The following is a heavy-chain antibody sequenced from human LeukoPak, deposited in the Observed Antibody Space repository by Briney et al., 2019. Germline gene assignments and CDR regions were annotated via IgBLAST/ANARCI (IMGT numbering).Heavy chain of an antibody. CDR2: IYYSGST. V-gene: IGHV4-59*02. J-gene: IGHJ4*02. D-gene: IGHD6-13*01. Sequence: SETLSLTCTVSGGSVSSYYWSWIRQPPGKGLEWIGYIYYSGSTSYNPSLKSRVTMSVDTSKNQFSLKLSSVTAADTAVYYCAREGYGSNFYYFDYWGRGTLVTVSS. CDR3: AREGYGSNFYYFDY. CDR1: GGSVSSYY.